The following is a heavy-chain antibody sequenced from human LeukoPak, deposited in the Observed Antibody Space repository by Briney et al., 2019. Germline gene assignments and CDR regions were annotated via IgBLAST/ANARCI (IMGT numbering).Heavy chain of an antibody. CDR2: ISSSSSYI. J-gene: IGHJ4*02. D-gene: IGHD6-19*01. CDR3: ARDDIAVAGLVDY. Sequence: GGSLRLSCAASGFTFSRYWMTWVRQAPGKGLEWVSSISSSSSYIYYADSVKGRFTISRDNAKNSLYLQMNSLRAEDTAVYYCARDDIAVAGLVDYWGQGTLVTVSS. CDR1: GFTFSRYW. V-gene: IGHV3-21*01.